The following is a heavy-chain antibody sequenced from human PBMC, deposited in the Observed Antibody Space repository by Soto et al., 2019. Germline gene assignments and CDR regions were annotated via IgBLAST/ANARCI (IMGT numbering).Heavy chain of an antibody. CDR2: INPSGGST. CDR3: ARIISGGHFDY. CDR1: GYTFTSYY. Sequence: QVQLVQSGAEVKKPGASVKVSCKASGYTFTSYYMHWVRQAPGQGLEWMGIINPSGGSTSYAQKFPGRVTMTRDTSTSTVYMELSSLGSEDTAVYYCARIISGGHFDYWGQGTLVTVSS. D-gene: IGHD2-15*01. V-gene: IGHV1-46*01. J-gene: IGHJ4*02.